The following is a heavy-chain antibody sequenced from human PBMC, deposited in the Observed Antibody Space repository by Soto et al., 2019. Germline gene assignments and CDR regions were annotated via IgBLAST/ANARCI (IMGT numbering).Heavy chain of an antibody. D-gene: IGHD2-2*02. V-gene: IGHV4-31*03. CDR1: GGSISSVGYY. CDR3: ARVPRPHIRTWGPAAIRDYYYYYGMDV. J-gene: IGHJ6*02. CDR2: IYYSGST. Sequence: PSETLSLTCTVSGGSISSVGYYWSWIRQHPGKGLEWIGCIYYSGSTYYNPSLKSRVTISVDTSKNQFSLKLSSVTAADTAVYYCARVPRPHIRTWGPAAIRDYYYYYGMDVWGQGTTVTVSS.